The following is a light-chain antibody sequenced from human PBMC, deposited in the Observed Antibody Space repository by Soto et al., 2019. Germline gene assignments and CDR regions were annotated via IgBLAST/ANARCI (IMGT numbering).Light chain of an antibody. CDR3: CSHAGSYVV. CDR1: SSDVGSSNY. J-gene: IGLJ2*01. V-gene: IGLV2-11*01. CDR2: DVS. Sequence: QSALTQPRSVSGSPGQSVTISRTGTSSDVGSSNYVSWYQQHPGKAPKLIISDVSKRPSGVPDRFSGSKSDNTASLTISGLQDEDEADYFCCSHAGSYVVFGGGTKLTVL.